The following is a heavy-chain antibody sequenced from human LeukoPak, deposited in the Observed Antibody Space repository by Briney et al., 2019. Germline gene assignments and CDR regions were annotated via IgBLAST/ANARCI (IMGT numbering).Heavy chain of an antibody. J-gene: IGHJ5*02. CDR1: GGSFSGYY. CDR2: INHSGSI. D-gene: IGHD6-6*01. CDR3: ARGISGSSSSSNWFDP. Sequence: SETLSLTCAVYGGSFSGYYWGWIRQPPGKGLEWIGEINHSGSINYNPSPKSRVTISVDTSKNQFSLKLSSVTAADTAVYYCARGISGSSSSSNWFDPWGQGTLVTVSS. V-gene: IGHV4-34*01.